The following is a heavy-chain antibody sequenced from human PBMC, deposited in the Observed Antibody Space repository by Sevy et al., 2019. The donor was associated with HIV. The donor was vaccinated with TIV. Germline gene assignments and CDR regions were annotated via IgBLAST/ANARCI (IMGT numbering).Heavy chain of an antibody. V-gene: IGHV3-23*01. Sequence: GGSLRLSCAVSGFSFDSYGMTWVRQAPGKGLEWVSGISGSGTRTYYADSVKGRFSISRDNSKNRLYLQMNSLRSEDTGMYYCAKGGGVHYDPDEIGYYFYYYNMDVWGKGTTVTVSS. J-gene: IGHJ6*03. CDR1: GFSFDSYG. CDR3: AKGGGVHYDPDEIGYYFYYYNMDV. D-gene: IGHD3-22*01. CDR2: ISGSGTRT.